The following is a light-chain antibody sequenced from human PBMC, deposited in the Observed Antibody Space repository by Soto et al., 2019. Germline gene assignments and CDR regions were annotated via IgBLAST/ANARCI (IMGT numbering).Light chain of an antibody. CDR1: QTVTSNY. J-gene: IGKJ1*01. V-gene: IGKV3-20*01. CDR3: QQYAASPST. CDR2: GAS. Sequence: EIVLTQSPGTLSLSPGERATLSCRASQTVTSNYLAWYQRKPGQAPRLLIYGASSRATDIPDRFSGSGSGTHFTLTITTLEPEYFAVYFFQQYAASPSTFGQGTKVQIK.